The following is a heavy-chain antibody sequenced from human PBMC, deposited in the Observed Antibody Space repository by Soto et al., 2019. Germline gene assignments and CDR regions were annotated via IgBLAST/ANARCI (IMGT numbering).Heavy chain of an antibody. V-gene: IGHV3-23*01. D-gene: IGHD3-3*01. CDR3: GKGITIFGVVNPRGFDT. CDR2: SSGSGGST. Sequence: PGGSLRLSCAASGFTFSSYAMILVRQAPGKGLECGSASSGSGGSTYYADSVKCRLTSSIDNAKNTRYLQMKSLRGEDTAVYYVGKGITIFGVVNPRGFDTWSQGTLVPVSS. CDR1: GFTFSSYA. J-gene: IGHJ5*02.